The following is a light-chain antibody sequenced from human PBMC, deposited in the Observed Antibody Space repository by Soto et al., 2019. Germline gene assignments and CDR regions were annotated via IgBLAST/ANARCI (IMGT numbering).Light chain of an antibody. V-gene: IGLV2-14*01. CDR1: SRDVGGYNY. J-gene: IGLJ2*01. CDR2: EVT. CDR3: SSYTSVSTWL. Sequence: QSVLTQPAFVSGSPGQSITISCAGTSRDVGGYNYVSWYQQYPGKAPKVIISEVTNRPSGVPNRFSGSKSGNTASLTISGLQAEDEADYYCSSYTSVSTWLFGGGTKLTVL.